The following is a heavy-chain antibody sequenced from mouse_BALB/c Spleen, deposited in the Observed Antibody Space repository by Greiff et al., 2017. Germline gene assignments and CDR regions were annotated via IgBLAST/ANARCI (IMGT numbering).Heavy chain of an antibody. CDR1: GFNIKDTY. CDR2: IDPANGNT. D-gene: IGHD1-1*01. Sequence: EVQLQESGAELVKPGASVKLSCTASGFNIKDTYMHWVKQRPEQGLEWIGRIDPANGNTKYDPKFQGKATITADTSSNTAYLQLSSLTSEDTAVYYCAREGYYYGNLYYFDYWGQGTTLTVSS. J-gene: IGHJ2*01. V-gene: IGHV14-3*02. CDR3: AREGYYYGNLYYFDY.